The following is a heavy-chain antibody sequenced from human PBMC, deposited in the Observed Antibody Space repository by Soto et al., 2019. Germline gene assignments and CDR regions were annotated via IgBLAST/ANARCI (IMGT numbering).Heavy chain of an antibody. V-gene: IGHV4-39*01. CDR2: IYYSGST. J-gene: IGHJ4*02. CDR3: ARHVLWAAAIFDY. CDR1: GGSISSSSYY. D-gene: IGHD6-13*01. Sequence: PSETLSLTCTVSGGSISSSSYYWGWIRQPPGKGLEWIGSIYYSGSTYYNPSLKSRVTISGDTSKNQFSLKLSSVTAADTAVYNCARHVLWAAAIFDYWGQGTLVTVSS.